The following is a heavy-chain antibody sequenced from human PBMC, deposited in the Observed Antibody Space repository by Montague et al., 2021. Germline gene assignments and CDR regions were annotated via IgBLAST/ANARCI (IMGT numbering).Heavy chain of an antibody. CDR3: ERGGYSSDWH. D-gene: IGHD5-12*01. CDR1: GDSVGVVGAT. Sequence: CAISGDSVGVVGATRSSVEHSPAIDLQWHVGSYLRSKWEYDYAASVKTRITINADTSKNQFSLQLNSVTPEDTDVYYCERGGYSSDWHWGRGTMVTVFS. CDR2: SYLRSKWEY. V-gene: IGHV6-1*01. J-gene: IGHJ4*02.